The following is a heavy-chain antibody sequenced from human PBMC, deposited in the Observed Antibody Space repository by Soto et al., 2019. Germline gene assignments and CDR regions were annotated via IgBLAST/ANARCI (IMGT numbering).Heavy chain of an antibody. CDR2: IDPSDSYT. Sequence: GEYLNLCCKASGYSFTSYWISWVRQMPGKGLEWMGRIDPSDSYTNYSPSFQGHVTISADKSISTAYLPWSSLKASDTAMYYCASWRIAAADYYYGMDVWGQGTRVTVSS. J-gene: IGHJ6*02. CDR3: ASWRIAAADYYYGMDV. D-gene: IGHD6-13*01. CDR1: GYSFTSYW. V-gene: IGHV5-10-1*01.